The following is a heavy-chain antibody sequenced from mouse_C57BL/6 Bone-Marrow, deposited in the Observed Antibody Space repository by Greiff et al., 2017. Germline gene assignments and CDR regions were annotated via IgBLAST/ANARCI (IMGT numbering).Heavy chain of an antibody. Sequence: VHVKQSGPVLVKPGASVKMSCKASGYTFTDYYMNWVKQSHGKSLEWIGVINPYNGGTSYNQKFKGKATLTVDKSSSTAYMELNSLTSEDSAVYYCASPGNYGYWGQGTTLTVSS. CDR2: INPYNGGT. J-gene: IGHJ2*01. CDR1: GYTFTDYY. CDR3: ASPGNYGY. D-gene: IGHD2-1*01. V-gene: IGHV1-19*01.